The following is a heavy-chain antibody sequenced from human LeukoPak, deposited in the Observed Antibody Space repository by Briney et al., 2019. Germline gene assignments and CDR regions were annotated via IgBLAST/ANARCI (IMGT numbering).Heavy chain of an antibody. J-gene: IGHJ4*02. D-gene: IGHD6-13*01. CDR2: MNPNTGNA. CDR1: GYTFTNFD. Sequence: GASMKVSCKASGYTFTNFDINWVRQATGQGLEWMGWMNPNTGNAGYAQKFQDRVTITWDASISTAYMDLSSLRSEDTAVYYCARDGGLAASEGFDYWGQGTLVTVSS. CDR3: ARDGGLAASEGFDY. V-gene: IGHV1-8*03.